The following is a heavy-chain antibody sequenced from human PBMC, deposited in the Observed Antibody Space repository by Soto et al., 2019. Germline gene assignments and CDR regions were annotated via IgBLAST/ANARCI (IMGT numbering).Heavy chain of an antibody. J-gene: IGHJ4*02. CDR3: ARLIPLRAVAGDKGIDY. Sequence: QLQLQESGPGLVKPSETLSLTCTVSGGSISSSSYYWGWIRQPPGKGLEWIGSIYYSGSTYYNPSLKSRVTISVDTSKNQFSLKLSSVTAADTAVYYCARLIPLRAVAGDKGIDYWGQGTLVTVSS. D-gene: IGHD6-19*01. CDR2: IYYSGST. V-gene: IGHV4-39*01. CDR1: GGSISSSSYY.